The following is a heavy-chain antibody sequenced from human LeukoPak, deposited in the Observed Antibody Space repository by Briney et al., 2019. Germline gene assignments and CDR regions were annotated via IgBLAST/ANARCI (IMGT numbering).Heavy chain of an antibody. J-gene: IGHJ3*02. V-gene: IGHV3-23*01. CDR3: AKAHDYDFWSGYPHDAFDI. CDR2: ISGSGGST. CDR1: GFTFSSYA. Sequence: PGGSLRLSCAASGFTFSSYAMSWVRQAPGKGLEWVSAISGSGGSTYYADSVKGRFTISRDNSKNTLYLQMNSLRAEDTAVYYCAKAHDYDFWSGYPHDAFDIWGQGTMATVSS. D-gene: IGHD3-3*01.